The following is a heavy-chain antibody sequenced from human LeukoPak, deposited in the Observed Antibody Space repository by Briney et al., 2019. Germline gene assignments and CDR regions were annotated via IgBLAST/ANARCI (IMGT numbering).Heavy chain of an antibody. Sequence: GASVKVSCKASGGTFSSYAISWVRQAPGQGLEWMGRIIPILGIANYAQKFQGRVTITTDESTSTAYMGLSSLRSEDAAVYYCARDGNVWGQGTMVTVSS. CDR1: GGTFSSYA. J-gene: IGHJ3*01. CDR2: IIPILGIA. CDR3: ARDGNV. V-gene: IGHV1-69*04.